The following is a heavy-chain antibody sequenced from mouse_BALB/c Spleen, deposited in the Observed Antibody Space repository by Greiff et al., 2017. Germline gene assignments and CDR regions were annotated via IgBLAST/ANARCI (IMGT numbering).Heavy chain of an antibody. CDR3: ARVVPYGNYDYAMDY. CDR2: ISSGGSYT. CDR1: GFTFSSYA. Sequence: EVQVVESGGGLVKPGGSLKLSCAASGFTFSSYAMSWVRQSPEKRLEWVAEISSGGSYTYYPDTVTGRFTISRDNAKNTLYLEMSSLRSEDTAMYYCARVVPYGNYDYAMDYWGQGTSVTVSS. V-gene: IGHV5-9-4*01. J-gene: IGHJ4*01. D-gene: IGHD2-1*01.